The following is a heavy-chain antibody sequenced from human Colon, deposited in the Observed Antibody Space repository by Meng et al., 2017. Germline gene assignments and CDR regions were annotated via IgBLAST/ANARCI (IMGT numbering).Heavy chain of an antibody. J-gene: IGHJ4*02. CDR1: GDSISSSSYY. V-gene: IGHV4-39*01. Sequence: QLQLQESGPGLVKPSETLSLTRIVSGDSISSSSYYWGWIRQTPGKELDWIASVYYDGSTYYNPSLTSLKSRLTISIDTSKNQFSLRLSSVTAADTAVYFCARFAGNYVWGNSRYIFWGRGTLVTVSS. CDR3: ARFAGNYVWGNSRYIF. CDR2: VYYDGST. D-gene: IGHD3-16*02.